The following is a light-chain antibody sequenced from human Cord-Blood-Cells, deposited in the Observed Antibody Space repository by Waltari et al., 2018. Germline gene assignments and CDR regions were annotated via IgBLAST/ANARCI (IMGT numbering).Light chain of an antibody. CDR3: SSYTSSSTQ. CDR1: SSDVGGYNY. CDR2: DVS. J-gene: IGLJ3*02. Sequence: QSALTQPASVSGSPGQSITIPCTGTSSDVGGYNYVSWYQQHPGKAPNLMIYDVSNRPSGVSKRFSGSKSGNTASLTISGLQAEDEADYYCSSYTSSSTQFGGGTKLTVL. V-gene: IGLV2-14*01.